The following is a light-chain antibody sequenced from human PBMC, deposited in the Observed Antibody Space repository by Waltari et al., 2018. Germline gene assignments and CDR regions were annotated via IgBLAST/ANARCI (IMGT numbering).Light chain of an antibody. CDR3: CSYAGGSVI. Sequence: QSALTQPASVSGSPGQSITISCTGTSSDIGSYNFVSWYQHHPGKAPQLILYEVTKRPSGVSDRFSGSKSGNTASLTISGLQAEDEADYYCCSYAGGSVIFGGGTK. J-gene: IGLJ2*01. CDR2: EVT. V-gene: IGLV2-23*02. CDR1: SSDIGSYNF.